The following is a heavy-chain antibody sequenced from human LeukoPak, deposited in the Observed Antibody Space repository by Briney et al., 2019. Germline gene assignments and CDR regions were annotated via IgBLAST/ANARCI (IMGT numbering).Heavy chain of an antibody. D-gene: IGHD3-10*01. Sequence: ASVKVSCKASGYTFTGYYMHWVRQAPGQGREWMGWINPNSGGTTYAQIFQGRVTMTRDTSISTAYMELSRLRYDDTAVYYCARDLTYYYGSGSFYMDVWGKGTTVTVSS. CDR2: INPNSGGT. J-gene: IGHJ6*03. CDR3: ARDLTYYYGSGSFYMDV. V-gene: IGHV1-2*02. CDR1: GYTFTGYY.